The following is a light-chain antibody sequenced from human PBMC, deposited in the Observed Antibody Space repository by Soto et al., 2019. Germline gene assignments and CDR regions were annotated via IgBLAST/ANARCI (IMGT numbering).Light chain of an antibody. J-gene: IGKJ5*01. CDR3: QQYGSSPVT. V-gene: IGKV3-20*01. Sequence: DIVLTQSPGTLSLSPGERATLSCRASQSVSSNYVAWYHQKPGQAPRLLIYGASSRATGIPDRFSGSGSGTDFTLTISRLEPEDFAVYYCQQYGSSPVTFGQGTRLEIK. CDR1: QSVSSNY. CDR2: GAS.